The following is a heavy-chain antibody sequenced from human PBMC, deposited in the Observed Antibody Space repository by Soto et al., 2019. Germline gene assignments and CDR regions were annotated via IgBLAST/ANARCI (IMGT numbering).Heavy chain of an antibody. J-gene: IGHJ6*02. CDR3: AREFGLPPYYYYGMDV. D-gene: IGHD3-10*01. Sequence: QVQLVQSGAEVKKPGASVKVSCKASGYTFTSYGISWVRQAPGQGLVWMGWISAYNGNTNYAQKLQGRVTMTTDTSTSTAYMELMSLRSDDTAVYYCAREFGLPPYYYYGMDVWGQGTTVTVSS. V-gene: IGHV1-18*04. CDR1: GYTFTSYG. CDR2: ISAYNGNT.